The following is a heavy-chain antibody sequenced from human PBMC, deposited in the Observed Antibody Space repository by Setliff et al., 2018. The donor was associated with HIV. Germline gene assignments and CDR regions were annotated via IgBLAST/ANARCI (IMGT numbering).Heavy chain of an antibody. J-gene: IGHJ5*02. CDR3: ARGGRSLAAQTWFDP. V-gene: IGHV4-4*07. D-gene: IGHD6-6*01. CDR1: GGSISSYY. Sequence: SETLSLTCTVSGGSISSYYWSWIRPPAGKGLEWIVRIYASGRTNYNPSLKSLFTLSVDTSKNQFSLKLSSVTAADTAVYYCARGGRSLAAQTWFDPWGQGTRGTVSS. CDR2: IYASGRT.